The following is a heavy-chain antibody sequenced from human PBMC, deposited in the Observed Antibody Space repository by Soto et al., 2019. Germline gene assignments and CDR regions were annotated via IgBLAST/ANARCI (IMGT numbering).Heavy chain of an antibody. CDR3: ARGGGYSSSPEKDYFDH. CDR2: IIPIFGTA. J-gene: IGHJ4*02. D-gene: IGHD6-19*01. CDR1: GDTFTTYA. Sequence: QVQLVQSGAEVKKPGSSVKVSCKASGDTFTTYAISWVRQAPGQGLEWMGGIIPIFGTANYAQKFQGRVTITADESTSTAYMELSSLRSEDTAVYYCARGGGYSSSPEKDYFDHWGQGNLVTVSS. V-gene: IGHV1-69*12.